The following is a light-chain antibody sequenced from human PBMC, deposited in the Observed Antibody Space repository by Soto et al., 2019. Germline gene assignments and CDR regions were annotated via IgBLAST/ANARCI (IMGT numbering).Light chain of an antibody. V-gene: IGKV3-20*01. CDR2: GAS. J-gene: IGKJ1*01. Sequence: EIVLTQSPGTLSLSPGERVTLSCRASQSVRSSYLAWYQQKPGQAPRLLIYGASSRATGIPHRFSGSGSGTDFTLTISRLEPEDFAVYYCQQYGSSRGTFGQGTKVEIK. CDR1: QSVRSSY. CDR3: QQYGSSRGT.